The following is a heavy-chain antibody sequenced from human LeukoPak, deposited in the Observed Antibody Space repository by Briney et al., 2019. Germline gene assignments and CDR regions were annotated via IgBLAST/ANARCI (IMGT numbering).Heavy chain of an antibody. CDR3: ARGGNFAFDI. Sequence: SETLSLTCAVSGGSISSGGYSWSWIRRPPGKGLEWIGYIYHSGSTYYNPSLKSRVTISVDRSKNQFSLKLSSVTAADTAVYYCARGGNFAFDIWGQGTMVTVSS. D-gene: IGHD4-23*01. V-gene: IGHV4-30-2*01. J-gene: IGHJ3*02. CDR2: IYHSGST. CDR1: GGSISSGGYS.